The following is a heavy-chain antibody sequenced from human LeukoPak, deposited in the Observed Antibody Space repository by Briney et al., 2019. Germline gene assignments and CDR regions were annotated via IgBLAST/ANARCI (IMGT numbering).Heavy chain of an antibody. Sequence: SETLSLTCTVSGGSISSSSYYWTWIRQPAGKGLEWIGRIYTSGTTNYNPSLKSRVTIAVDTSKNQFSLKLSSVTAADTAVYYCARDTSYCTSTSCHFNWFDPWGQGTLVTVSS. V-gene: IGHV4-61*02. J-gene: IGHJ5*02. CDR2: IYTSGTT. D-gene: IGHD2-2*01. CDR1: GGSISSSSYY. CDR3: ARDTSYCTSTSCHFNWFDP.